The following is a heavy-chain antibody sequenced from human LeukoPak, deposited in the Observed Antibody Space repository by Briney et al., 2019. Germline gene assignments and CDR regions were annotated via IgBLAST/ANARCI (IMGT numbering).Heavy chain of an antibody. Sequence: SETLSLTCAVYGGSFSGYYWSWIRQPPGKGLEWIVEINHSGSTNYNPSLKSRVTISVDTSKNQFSLKLSSVTAADTAVYYCARNSIAAAVRPVNWFDPWGQGTLVTVSS. V-gene: IGHV4-34*01. D-gene: IGHD6-13*01. CDR3: ARNSIAAAVRPVNWFDP. J-gene: IGHJ5*02. CDR2: INHSGST. CDR1: GGSFSGYY.